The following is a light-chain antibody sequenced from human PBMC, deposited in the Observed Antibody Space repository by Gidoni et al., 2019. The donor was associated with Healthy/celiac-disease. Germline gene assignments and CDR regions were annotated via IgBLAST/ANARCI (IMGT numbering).Light chain of an antibody. CDR2: DAS. CDR3: QQRSNWPLCS. CDR1: QSVSSH. J-gene: IGKJ2*04. Sequence: EIVLTQSPATLSLSPGERATLPCRAGQSVSSHLAWYQQKPGQAPRLLIYDASNRATGIPARFSDSGSGTDFTLTISSLEPEDLAVYYCQQRSNWPLCSFGQGTKLEIK. V-gene: IGKV3-11*01.